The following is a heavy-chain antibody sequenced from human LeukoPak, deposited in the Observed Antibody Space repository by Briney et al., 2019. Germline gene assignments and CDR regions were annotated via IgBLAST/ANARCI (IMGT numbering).Heavy chain of an antibody. V-gene: IGHV3-21*01. J-gene: IGHJ3*02. CDR3: ARNHLGNNAFDI. Sequence: GGSLRLSCAASGFTFSSYSMNWVRQAPGKGLEWVSSISSSSSYIYYAASVKGRFTISSDNAKNSLYLQMNSLRAEDTAVYYCARNHLGNNAFDIWGQGTMVTVSS. D-gene: IGHD7-27*01. CDR1: GFTFSSYS. CDR2: ISSSSSYI.